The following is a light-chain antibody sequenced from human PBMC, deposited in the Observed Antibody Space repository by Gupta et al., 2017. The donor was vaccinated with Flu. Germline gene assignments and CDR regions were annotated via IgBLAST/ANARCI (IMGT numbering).Light chain of an antibody. Sequence: DIQMTQSPSTLSASVGDRVTITCRASQSLNTWVAWYQQKAGKAPKLLIYKASSLQSGVPLRFTGSGSGTEFTLTITTLQPDDFATYYCQEYKSFSYRFGQGTKVEIK. V-gene: IGKV1-5*03. CDR2: KAS. J-gene: IGKJ2*03. CDR1: QSLNTW. CDR3: QEYKSFSYR.